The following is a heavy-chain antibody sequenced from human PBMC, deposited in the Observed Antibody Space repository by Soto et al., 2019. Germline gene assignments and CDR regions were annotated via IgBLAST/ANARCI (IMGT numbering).Heavy chain of an antibody. CDR2: IKSGGTT. J-gene: IGHJ4*02. Sequence: GGSLRLSCAASGFTFITAWMNWVRQAPGKGLEWLGHIKSGGTTDYIVPVKGRFTISRDDSKNMVYLQMSSLKTEDTAVYYCAADTPGVGQGEFEYWGQGALVTVS. V-gene: IGHV3-15*01. D-gene: IGHD3-10*01. CDR3: AADTPGVGQGEFEY. CDR1: GFTFITAW.